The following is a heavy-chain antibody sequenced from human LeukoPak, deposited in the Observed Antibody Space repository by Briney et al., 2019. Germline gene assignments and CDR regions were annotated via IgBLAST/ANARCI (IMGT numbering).Heavy chain of an antibody. CDR2: IYNIGST. Sequence: PETPSHTRTLPRGPLWGSFGCWIWPPPGKGHARKGFIYNIGSTNYNPSLRSRVTISVDTSKDQFSLKLSSVTAADTVVYYCARDLPSGSYKYYGMDVWVQGTTVTVSS. J-gene: IGHJ6*02. D-gene: IGHD1-26*01. CDR1: RGPLWGSF. V-gene: IGHV4-4*08. CDR3: ARDLPSGSYKYYGMDV.